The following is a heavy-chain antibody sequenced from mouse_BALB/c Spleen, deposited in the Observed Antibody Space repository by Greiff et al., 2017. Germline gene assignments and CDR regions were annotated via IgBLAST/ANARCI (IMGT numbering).Heavy chain of an antibody. V-gene: IGHV14-3*02. J-gene: IGHJ4*01. Sequence: VQLQQSGAELVKPGASVKLSCTASGFNIKDTHMHWVKQRPEQGLEWIGRIGPANGNTKYDPKFQGKATITADTPSNTAYLQLSSLTSEDTAVYYCARARYAMDYWGQGTSVTVSS. CDR2: IGPANGNT. CDR1: GFNIKDTH. CDR3: ARARYAMDY. D-gene: IGHD3-1*01.